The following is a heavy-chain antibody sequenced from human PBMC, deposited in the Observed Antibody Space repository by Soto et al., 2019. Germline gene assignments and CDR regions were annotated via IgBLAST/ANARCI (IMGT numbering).Heavy chain of an antibody. V-gene: IGHV3-30*03. J-gene: IGHJ4*02. Sequence: QLPLVESGGGVAQPGRSLRLSCAASGFTFSDYGMHWVRQAPGTGLEWVAVISYDGSDKYYADSVKGRFTISRDNSKNRLYLQMNSLRAEDTAVYYCATMERLFDYWGQGTLVTVSS. CDR1: GFTFSDYG. CDR3: ATMERLFDY. D-gene: IGHD3-3*01. CDR2: ISYDGSDK.